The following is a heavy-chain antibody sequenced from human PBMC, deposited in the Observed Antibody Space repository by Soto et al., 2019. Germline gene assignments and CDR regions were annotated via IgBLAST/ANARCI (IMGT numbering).Heavy chain of an antibody. D-gene: IGHD1-26*01. CDR1: GFTFSSYA. CDR2: ISYDGSNK. CDR3: ARDHSGSYQALQYGVRYFDF. Sequence: QVQLVESGGGVVQPGRSLRLSCAASGFTFSSYAMHWVRQAPGKGLEWVAVISYDGSNKYYADSVKSRFTISRDNSKNTLYLQMNSLRAEDTAVYYCARDHSGSYQALQYGVRYFDFWGQGTLVTVSS. V-gene: IGHV3-30-3*01. J-gene: IGHJ4*02.